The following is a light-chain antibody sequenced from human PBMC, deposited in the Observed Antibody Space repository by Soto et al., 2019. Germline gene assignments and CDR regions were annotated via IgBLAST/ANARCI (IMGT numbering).Light chain of an antibody. CDR1: QSVSSY. Sequence: IGSTQSPSTLSLCPGERATLSCRASQSVSSYLAWYQQKPGQAPRLLIYDASNRATGIPARFSGSGSGTDFTLTISSLEPEDFAVYYCQQRSNWPWTFGQGTKVDIK. CDR3: QQRSNWPWT. CDR2: DAS. J-gene: IGKJ1*01. V-gene: IGKV3-11*01.